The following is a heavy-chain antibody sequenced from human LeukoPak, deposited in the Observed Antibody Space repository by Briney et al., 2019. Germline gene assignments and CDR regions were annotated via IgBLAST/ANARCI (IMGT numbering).Heavy chain of an antibody. CDR1: GYGFTGYY. D-gene: IGHD3-22*01. CDR3: ARHYFDNSGPSGY. Sequence: ASVKVSCKASGYGFTGYYIQWVRQAPGQGLERMGWINPNNGDTNFAQKFQGRVTMTRDTSMSTAYMEVSSLRSDDTAVYYCARHYFDNSGPSGYWGQGTLVTVSS. CDR2: INPNNGDT. V-gene: IGHV1-2*02. J-gene: IGHJ4*02.